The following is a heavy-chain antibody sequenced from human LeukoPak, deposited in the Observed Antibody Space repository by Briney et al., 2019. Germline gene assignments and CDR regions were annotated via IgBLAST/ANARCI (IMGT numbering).Heavy chain of an antibody. Sequence: GSLRLSCAASGFTFSDYYMSWIRQAPGKGLEWVSYISSGSMTINYADSVRGRFTISRDNAKNSLYLQMNSLRAEDTAVYYCAGGPEEWLTLTWHFDLWGRGTLVTVSS. CDR3: AGGPEEWLTLTWHFDL. CDR1: GFTFSDYY. D-gene: IGHD3-3*01. CDR2: ISSGSMTI. J-gene: IGHJ2*01. V-gene: IGHV3-11*01.